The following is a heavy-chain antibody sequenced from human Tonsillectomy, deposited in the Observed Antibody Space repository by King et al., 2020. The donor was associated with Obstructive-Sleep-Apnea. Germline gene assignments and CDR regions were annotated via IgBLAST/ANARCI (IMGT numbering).Heavy chain of an antibody. CDR3: ASMGALYYFDY. V-gene: IGHV4-39*01. J-gene: IGHJ4*02. D-gene: IGHD1-26*01. CDR2: LYYSGST. CDR1: GGSISSSSYY. Sequence: QLQESGPGLVKPSETLSLTCTVSGGSISSSSYYWGWIRQPPGKGLEWIGSLYYSGSTYYHPSLKSRVTISVDTSKNQFSLKLSSVTAADTAVYYCASMGALYYFDYWGQGTLVTVSS.